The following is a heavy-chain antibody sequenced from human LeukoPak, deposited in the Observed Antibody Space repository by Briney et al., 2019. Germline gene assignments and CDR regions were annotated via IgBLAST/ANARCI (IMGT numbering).Heavy chain of an antibody. Sequence: ASVKVSCKASGGTFSGYAISWVRQAPGQGLEWMGGIIPFFGSSNYAQKFQGRVTITTDDSTSTAFMELSSLRSEDTAVYYCARDLLTVTPGTLNYYYYMDVWGKGTTVTVSS. V-gene: IGHV1-69*05. D-gene: IGHD4-11*01. J-gene: IGHJ6*03. CDR3: ARDLLTVTPGTLNYYYYMDV. CDR1: GGTFSGYA. CDR2: IIPFFGSS.